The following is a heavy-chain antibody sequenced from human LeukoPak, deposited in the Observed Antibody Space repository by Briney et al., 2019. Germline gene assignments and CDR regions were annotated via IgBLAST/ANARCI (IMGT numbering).Heavy chain of an antibody. CDR3: ARWASKGNDSSGSDAFDI. CDR2: IYYNGSGST. CDR1: GDSISAYY. J-gene: IGHJ3*02. V-gene: IGHV4-59*08. Sequence: SETLSLTCTVSGDSISAYYWNWIRQFPGKGLEWIGYIYYNGSGSTYYNPSLKSRVTISVDTSKNQFSLKLSSVTAADTAVYYCARWASKGNDSSGSDAFDIWGQGTMVTVSS. D-gene: IGHD3-22*01.